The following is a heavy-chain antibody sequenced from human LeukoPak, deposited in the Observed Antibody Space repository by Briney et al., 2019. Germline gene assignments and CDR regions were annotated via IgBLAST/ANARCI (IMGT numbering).Heavy chain of an antibody. V-gene: IGHV1-2*02. D-gene: IGHD3-3*01. J-gene: IGHJ5*02. CDR1: GYTFTGYY. CDR2: INPNSGGT. Sequence: ASLKVSCKASGYTFTGYYMHWVRQAPGQGLEWMGWINPNSGGTNYAQKFQGMVTMTRDTSISTAYMELSRLRSDDTAVYYCARAPIFGEPKDPWGQGTLVTVSS. CDR3: ARAPIFGEPKDP.